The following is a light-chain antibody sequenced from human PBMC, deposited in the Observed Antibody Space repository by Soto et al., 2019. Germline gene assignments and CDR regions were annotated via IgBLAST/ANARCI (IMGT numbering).Light chain of an antibody. J-gene: IGKJ1*01. Sequence: DIQMTQSPSSLSAFVGDRVTITCRASLAISNYLAWYQQNPGKVPKLLIYGVSTLQSGVPSRFAGSGSGTEFSLTITSLQPEDVATYYCQRYNTVPWTFGQGPKVEIK. CDR1: LAISNY. V-gene: IGKV1-27*01. CDR3: QRYNTVPWT. CDR2: GVS.